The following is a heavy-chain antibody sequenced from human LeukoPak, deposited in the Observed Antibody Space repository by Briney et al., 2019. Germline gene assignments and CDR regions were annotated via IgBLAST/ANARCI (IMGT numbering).Heavy chain of an antibody. CDR2: INPNSGGT. Sequence: GASVKVYCKASGYTFTDVYIHWVRQAPGQGLEWMGWINPNSGGTNYAQRFQGRVTMTRDTSISTAYMDLSRLRSDDTAVYYCARGRPGGYFDYWGQGALVTVSS. D-gene: IGHD2-15*01. CDR1: GYTFTDVY. CDR3: ARGRPGGYFDY. J-gene: IGHJ4*02. V-gene: IGHV1-2*02.